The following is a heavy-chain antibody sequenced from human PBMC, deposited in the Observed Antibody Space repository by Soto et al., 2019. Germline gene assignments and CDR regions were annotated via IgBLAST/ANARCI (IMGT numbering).Heavy chain of an antibody. V-gene: IGHV6-1*01. D-gene: IGHD6-19*01. CDR3: ARDLGGSGWSREFDY. CDR1: GDSVSRNSAA. CDR2: TYYRSKWYN. J-gene: IGHJ4*02. Sequence: PSQTLSLTCAIPGDSVSRNSAAWNWIRQSPSRGLEWLGRTYYRSKWYNDYAVSVKSRITINPDTSKNQFSLQPNSVTPEDTAVYYCARDLGGSGWSREFDYWGQGTLVTVSS.